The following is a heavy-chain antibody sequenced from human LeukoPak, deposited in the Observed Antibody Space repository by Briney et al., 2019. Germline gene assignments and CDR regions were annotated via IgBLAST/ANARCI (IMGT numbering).Heavy chain of an antibody. D-gene: IGHD6-13*01. Sequence: GGSLRLSCAASGFTFSSYSMNWVRQAPGKGLEWVSSISSSSSYVYYADSVKGRFTISRDNAKNSLYLQMNSLRAEDTAVYYCAKVQNPGYSHAFDIWGQGTMVTVSS. J-gene: IGHJ3*02. V-gene: IGHV3-21*01. CDR1: GFTFSSYS. CDR2: ISSSSSYV. CDR3: AKVQNPGYSHAFDI.